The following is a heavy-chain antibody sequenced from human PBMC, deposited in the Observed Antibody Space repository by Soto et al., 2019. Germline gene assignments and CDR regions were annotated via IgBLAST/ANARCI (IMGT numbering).Heavy chain of an antibody. CDR2: ISYDGSNK. D-gene: IGHD3-3*01. Sequence: GGSLRLSCAASGFTFSSYAMHWVRQAPGKGLEWVAVISYDGSNKYYADSVKGRFTISRDNSKNTLYLQMNSLRAEDTAVYYCARDYFDFWSGSYYYYMDVWGKGTTVTVSS. V-gene: IGHV3-30-3*01. J-gene: IGHJ6*03. CDR1: GFTFSSYA. CDR3: ARDYFDFWSGSYYYYMDV.